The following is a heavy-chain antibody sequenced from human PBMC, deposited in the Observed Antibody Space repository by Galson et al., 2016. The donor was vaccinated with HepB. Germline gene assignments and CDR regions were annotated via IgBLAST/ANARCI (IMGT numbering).Heavy chain of an antibody. CDR2: INHSGST. CDR1: GGSFSAYY. D-gene: IGHD3-3*01. Sequence: SETLSLTCAIYGGSFSAYYWSWIRQPPGKGLEWIGEINHSGSTNYNPSLKSRVTISVDTSKNQFSLKLSSVTAPDTAVYYCAGDFWSGYYTGGKGVYLDYWGRGTLVTVSS. J-gene: IGHJ4*02. V-gene: IGHV4-34*01. CDR3: AGDFWSGYYTGGKGVYLDY.